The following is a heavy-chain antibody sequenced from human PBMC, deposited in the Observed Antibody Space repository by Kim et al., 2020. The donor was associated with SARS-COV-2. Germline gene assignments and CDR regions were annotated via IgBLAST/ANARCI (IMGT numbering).Heavy chain of an antibody. CDR1: GFTFSSYS. Sequence: GGSLRLSCAASGFTFSSYSMNWVRQAPGKGLEWVSYISSSSSTIYYADSVKGRFTISRDNAKNSLYLQMNSLRDEDTAVYYCASLNTYSSSWYDYWGQGTLVTVSS. D-gene: IGHD6-13*01. CDR2: ISSSSSTI. J-gene: IGHJ4*02. CDR3: ASLNTYSSSWYDY. V-gene: IGHV3-48*02.